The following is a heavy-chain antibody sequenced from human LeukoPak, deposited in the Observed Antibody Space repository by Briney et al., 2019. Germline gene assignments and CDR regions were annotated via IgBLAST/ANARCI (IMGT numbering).Heavy chain of an antibody. D-gene: IGHD5-24*01. CDR2: INPRGGST. V-gene: IGHV1-46*01. CDR1: GYTFIDYY. J-gene: IGHJ4*02. CDR3: ARKRTDGYISYYFDY. Sequence: ASVKVSCKASGYTFIDYYMHWVRQAPGQGLEWMGIINPRGGSTTYAQNFQGRVIMTRDTSTSTLYMELSSLTYEDTAVYYCARKRTDGYISYYFDYRGQGTLVTVSS.